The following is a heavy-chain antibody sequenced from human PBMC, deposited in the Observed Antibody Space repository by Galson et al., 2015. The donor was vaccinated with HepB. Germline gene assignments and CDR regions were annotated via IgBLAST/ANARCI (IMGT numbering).Heavy chain of an antibody. Sequence: ASGFTFGDYAMSWFRQAPGKGLEWVGFIRSKAYGGTTEYAASVKGRFTISRDDSKSIAYLQMSSLKTEDTAVYYCTISSGWYEGNDYWGQGTLVTVSS. CDR1: GFTFGDYA. CDR3: TISSGWYEGNDY. D-gene: IGHD6-19*01. J-gene: IGHJ4*02. CDR2: IRSKAYGGTT. V-gene: IGHV3-49*03.